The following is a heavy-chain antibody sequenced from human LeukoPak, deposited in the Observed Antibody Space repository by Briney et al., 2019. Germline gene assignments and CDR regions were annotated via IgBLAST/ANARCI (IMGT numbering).Heavy chain of an antibody. CDR1: GFTFSSSY. V-gene: IGHV3-66*01. D-gene: IGHD3-22*01. CDR2: IYSGGTT. J-gene: IGHJ4*02. CDR3: AITYYYDNNGYYYFDY. Sequence: GGSLRLSCAASGFTFSSSYMSWVRQAPGKGLEWVSVIYSGGTTYYADSVKGRFTISRDTSKNTLYLQMNSLRAEDTAVYYCAITYYYDNNGYYYFDYWGQGTLVAVSS.